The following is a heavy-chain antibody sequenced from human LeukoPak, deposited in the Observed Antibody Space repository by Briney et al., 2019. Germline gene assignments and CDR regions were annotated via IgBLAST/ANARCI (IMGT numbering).Heavy chain of an antibody. CDR2: ISSSSSYI. J-gene: IGHJ6*02. D-gene: IGHD4-11*01. Sequence: KTGGSLRLSCAASGFTFSSYSMNWVRQAPGKGLEWVSSISSSSSYIYYADSVKGRFTISRDNAKNSLYLQMNSLRAEDTAVYYCARDRFYAVTTHYYGMDVWGQGTTVTVSS. CDR1: GFTFSSYS. CDR3: ARDRFYAVTTHYYGMDV. V-gene: IGHV3-21*04.